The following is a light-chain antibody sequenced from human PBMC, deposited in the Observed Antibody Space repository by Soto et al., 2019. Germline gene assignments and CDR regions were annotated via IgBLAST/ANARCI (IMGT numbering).Light chain of an antibody. J-gene: IGLJ3*02. CDR1: SSDIGGYNF. V-gene: IGLV2-8*01. Sequence: QSALTQPPSASGSPGPSVTISCTGTSSDIGGYNFVYWYQQHPGQAPILMIDEVSKRPSGGPVLFSGSKSGTTASLTVSGLQAEDEGEYYCSTYADTTNGVFGGGTKVTVL. CDR3: STYADTTNGV. CDR2: EVS.